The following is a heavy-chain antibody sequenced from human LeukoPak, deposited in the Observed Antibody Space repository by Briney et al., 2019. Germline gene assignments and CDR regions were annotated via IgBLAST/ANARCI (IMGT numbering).Heavy chain of an antibody. Sequence: GGSLRLSCAASGFTFTDYPMFWVRLAPAKGLEWVSSISYDGTKQDYTGSVKGRFTISGDDSENTVFLQMNSLRPEDTAIYYCARGVHALGYWGLGTLVIVSS. CDR2: ISYDGTKQ. CDR3: ARGVHALGY. V-gene: IGHV3-30-3*01. J-gene: IGHJ4*02. D-gene: IGHD2-2*01. CDR1: GFTFTDYP.